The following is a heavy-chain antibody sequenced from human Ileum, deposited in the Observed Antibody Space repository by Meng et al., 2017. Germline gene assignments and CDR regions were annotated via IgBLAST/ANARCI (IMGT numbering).Heavy chain of an antibody. J-gene: IGHJ4*02. CDR1: GGNVSSNIAA. CDR2: TYYRSKWYS. V-gene: IGHV6-1*01. Sequence: QVQLQQSGPGLVNPSHTLSLTCAVSGGNVSSNIAAWNWIRQSPLRGLEWLGRTYYRSKWYSEYAVSVKSRISITPDTSKNQFSLQMNSVTPEDTAVYYCASGSGSLDYWGPGTLVTVSS. D-gene: IGHD3-3*01. CDR3: ASGSGSLDY.